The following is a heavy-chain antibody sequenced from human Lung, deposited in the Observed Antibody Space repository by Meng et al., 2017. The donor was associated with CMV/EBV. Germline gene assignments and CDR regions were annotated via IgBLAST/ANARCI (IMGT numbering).Heavy chain of an antibody. Sequence: GGSLRPXCAAAGFTFSSFWMNWVRQAQGRGLEWVANIKQDGSEKYYVDSGKGRFTISRDNAKNSLYLQMNSLRAEDTAVYYCARDPSGGSYHCDYWGQGTXVTVAS. CDR3: ARDPSGGSYHCDY. V-gene: IGHV3-7*01. CDR2: IKQDGSEK. CDR1: GFTFSSFW. J-gene: IGHJ4*02. D-gene: IGHD1-26*01.